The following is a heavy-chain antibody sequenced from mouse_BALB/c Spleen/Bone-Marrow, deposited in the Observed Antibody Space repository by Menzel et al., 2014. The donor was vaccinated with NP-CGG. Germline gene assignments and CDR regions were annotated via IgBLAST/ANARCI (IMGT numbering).Heavy chain of an antibody. V-gene: IGHV5-12-2*01. CDR2: ISNGGGSI. Sequence: VQLKESGGGLVQPGGSLKLSCAASGFTFSSYTMCWVRQTPEKRLVWVAYISNGGGSIYYPDTVKGRFTISRDNDKNTLYLQMSSLKSEDTAMYYCASHYYDSSPFAYWGQGTLVTVSA. D-gene: IGHD1-1*01. CDR3: ASHYYDSSPFAY. CDR1: GFTFSSYT. J-gene: IGHJ3*01.